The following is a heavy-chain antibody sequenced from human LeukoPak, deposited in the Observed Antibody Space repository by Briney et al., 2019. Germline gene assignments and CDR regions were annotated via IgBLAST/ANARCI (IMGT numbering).Heavy chain of an antibody. Sequence: KPGGSLRLSCAASGFIFSSYNMNWVRQAPGKGLEWVSFISSSSYIYYADSVKGRFTISRDNAKNSLYLQMNSLRAEDTAVYYCARDGDSSSWYHLHSVDVWGKGTTVTVSS. CDR2: ISSSSYI. J-gene: IGHJ6*04. D-gene: IGHD6-13*01. CDR1: GFIFSSYN. CDR3: ARDGDSSSWYHLHSVDV. V-gene: IGHV3-21*01.